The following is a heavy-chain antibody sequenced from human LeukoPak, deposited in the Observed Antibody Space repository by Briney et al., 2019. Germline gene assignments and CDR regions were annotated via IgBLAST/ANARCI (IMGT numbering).Heavy chain of an antibody. V-gene: IGHV1-2*04. D-gene: IGHD5-18*01. J-gene: IGHJ4*02. Sequence: ASVKVSCKASGYTFTGYYMHWVRQAPGQGLEWMGWINPNSGGTNYAQKFQGWVTMTRDTSISTAYMELSRLRSDDTAVYYCARGKVQLWPSDFDYWGQGTLVTVSS. CDR1: GYTFTGYY. CDR2: INPNSGGT. CDR3: ARGKVQLWPSDFDY.